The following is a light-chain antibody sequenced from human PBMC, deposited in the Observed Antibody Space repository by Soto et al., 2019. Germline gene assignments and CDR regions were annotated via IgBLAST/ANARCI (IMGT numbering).Light chain of an antibody. CDR3: QHYGSSLWT. CDR1: QSVSSSN. Sequence: EIVLTQSPGTLSLSPGERATRSCRASQSVSSSNLAWYQQKPGQAPRLLIYGASTRATGIPDRFSGSGSGTDFTLTISRLEPEDFAVYYCQHYGSSLWTFGQGTQVEIK. V-gene: IGKV3-20*01. CDR2: GAS. J-gene: IGKJ1*01.